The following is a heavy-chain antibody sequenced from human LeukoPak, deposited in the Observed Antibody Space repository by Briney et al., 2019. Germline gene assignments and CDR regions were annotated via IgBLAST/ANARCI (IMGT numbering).Heavy chain of an antibody. Sequence: ASVKVSYKVSGYTLTELSMHWVRQAPGQGLEWMGGFDPEDGETIYAQKFQGRVTMTEDTSTDTAYMELSSLRSEDTAVYYCATEADSSGDAFDIWGQGTMVTVSS. CDR1: GYTLTELS. CDR3: ATEADSSGDAFDI. J-gene: IGHJ3*02. V-gene: IGHV1-24*01. CDR2: FDPEDGET. D-gene: IGHD3-22*01.